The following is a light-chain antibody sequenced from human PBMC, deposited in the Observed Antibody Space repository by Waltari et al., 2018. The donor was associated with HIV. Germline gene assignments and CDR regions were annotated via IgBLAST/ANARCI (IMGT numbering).Light chain of an antibody. V-gene: IGKV4-1*01. J-gene: IGKJ1*01. CDR2: WSS. CDR1: MSVLYDANNKNY. Sequence: DIVMTQSPGFLCVSAGGRATIHCKSTMSVLYDANNKNYLAWYQQKPGQLPRLLLSWSSTRESRVSARFTGIGSGTDFTLTIDNVQSDDAAVYYCQQFYKIPWTFGQGTKV. CDR3: QQFYKIPWT.